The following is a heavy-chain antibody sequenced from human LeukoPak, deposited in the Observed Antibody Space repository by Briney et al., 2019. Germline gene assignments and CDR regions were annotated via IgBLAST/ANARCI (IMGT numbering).Heavy chain of an antibody. V-gene: IGHV4-59*01. J-gene: IGHJ4*02. CDR3: ARSDYYDSSGYCFDY. CDR1: GGSISSYY. D-gene: IGHD3-22*01. Sequence: SETLSLTCTVSGGSISSYYWSWIRQPPGKGLEWIGYIYYSGSTNYNPSPKSRVTISVDTSKNQFSLKLSSVTAADTAVYYCARSDYYDSSGYCFDYWGQGTLVTVSS. CDR2: IYYSGST.